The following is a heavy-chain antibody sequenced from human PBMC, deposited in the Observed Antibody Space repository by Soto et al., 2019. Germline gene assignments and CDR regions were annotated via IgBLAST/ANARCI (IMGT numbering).Heavy chain of an antibody. D-gene: IGHD3-16*01. V-gene: IGHV5-51*01. CDR1: GYSFTSYW. CDR2: IYPGDSDT. Sequence: GESLKISCKGSGYSFTSYWIGWVRQMPGKGLEWMGIIYPGDSDTRYSPSFQGQVTISADKSISTAYLQWSSLEASDTAMYYCARQVGEHYYYYGMDVWGQGTTVTVSS. CDR3: ARQVGEHYYYYGMDV. J-gene: IGHJ6*02.